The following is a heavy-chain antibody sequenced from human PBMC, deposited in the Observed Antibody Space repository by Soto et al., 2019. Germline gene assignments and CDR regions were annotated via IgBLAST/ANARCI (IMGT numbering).Heavy chain of an antibody. CDR1: GFTFSSYA. CDR2: ISGSGGST. Sequence: GGSLRLSCAASGFTFSSYAMSWVRQAPGKGLEWVSAISGSGGSTYYADSVKGRFTISRDNSKNTLYLQMNSLRAEDTAVYYCAKSPRGYYGSRSLYGMDVWGQGTTVTVSS. D-gene: IGHD3-10*01. CDR3: AKSPRGYYGSRSLYGMDV. J-gene: IGHJ6*02. V-gene: IGHV3-23*01.